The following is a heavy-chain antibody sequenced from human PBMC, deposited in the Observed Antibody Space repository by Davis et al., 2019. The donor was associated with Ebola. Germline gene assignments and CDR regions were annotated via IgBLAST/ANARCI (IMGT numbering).Heavy chain of an antibody. CDR1: GYTFTSYG. CDR2: ISAYNGNT. J-gene: IGHJ4*02. Sequence: AASVKVSCKASGYTFTSYGISWVRQAPGQGLEWMGWISAYNGNTNYAQKLQGRVTMTTDTSTSTAYMELRSLRSDDTAVYYCARSPLGILTGYVFDYWGQGTLVTVSS. V-gene: IGHV1-18*01. D-gene: IGHD3-9*01. CDR3: ARSPLGILTGYVFDY.